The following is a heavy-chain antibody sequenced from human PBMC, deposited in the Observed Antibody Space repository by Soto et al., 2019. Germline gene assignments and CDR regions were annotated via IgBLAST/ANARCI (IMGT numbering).Heavy chain of an antibody. CDR3: ARSSGGVFGIIIEGSNWLAP. Sequence: SETLSLTCSVSGDSISSSGYYWGWIRQPPGKGLEWIGTIYYSGDTYYNPSLKSRVTISVDTSKNQFSLRLRSVTAADTAVYYCARSSGGVFGIIIEGSNWLAPWGQGSLVTVSS. CDR1: GDSISSSGYY. V-gene: IGHV4-39*01. J-gene: IGHJ5*02. CDR2: IYYSGDT. D-gene: IGHD3-16*02.